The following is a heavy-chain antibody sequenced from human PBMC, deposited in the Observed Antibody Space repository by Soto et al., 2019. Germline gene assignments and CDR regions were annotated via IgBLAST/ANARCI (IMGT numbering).Heavy chain of an antibody. CDR3: ATFETTVTYYYGMDV. D-gene: IGHD4-17*01. J-gene: IGHJ6*02. CDR2: MNPNSGNT. V-gene: IGHV1-8*01. Sequence: QVQLVQSGAEVKKPGASVKVSCKASGYTFTSYDINWVRQATGQGLEWMGWMNPNSGNTGYAQKFQGRVTMTRNTSISTAYMELSSLRSEDTAVYYCATFETTVTYYYGMDVWGQGTTVTVSS. CDR1: GYTFTSYD.